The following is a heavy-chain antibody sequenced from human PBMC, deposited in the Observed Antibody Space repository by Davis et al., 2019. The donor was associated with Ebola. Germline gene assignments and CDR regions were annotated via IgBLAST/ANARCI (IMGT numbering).Heavy chain of an antibody. J-gene: IGHJ4*02. CDR3: AKESVVVAANDYFDY. V-gene: IGHV3-23*01. D-gene: IGHD2-15*01. Sequence: GGSLRLSCAASGFTFSSYVMSWVRQAPGKGLEWVSSISGSGGSTYYSDSVKGRFTISSDNSKNTVYLQMNSLRVEDTAVYYCAKESVVVAANDYFDYWGQGTLVTVSS. CDR1: GFTFSSYV. CDR2: ISGSGGST.